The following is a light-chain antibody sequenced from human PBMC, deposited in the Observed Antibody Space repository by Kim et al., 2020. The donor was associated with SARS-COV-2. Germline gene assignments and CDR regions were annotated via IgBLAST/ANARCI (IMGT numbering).Light chain of an antibody. V-gene: IGKV1-39*01. CDR1: QNIDNL. CDR2: AAS. J-gene: IGKJ4*01. CDR3: QQGASVPLT. Sequence: ASVGDRVTITCRASQNIDNLLNWYQQKPGKAPKLLIHAASTLQSGVPSRFSGSQSGTDFTLTISSLQPDDFATYYCQQGASVPLTFGGGTKVEIK.